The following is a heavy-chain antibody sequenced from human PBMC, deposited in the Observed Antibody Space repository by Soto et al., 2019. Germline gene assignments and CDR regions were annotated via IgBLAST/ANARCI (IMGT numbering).Heavy chain of an antibody. D-gene: IGHD2-2*01. Sequence: EVQLLESGGGLVQPGGSLRLSCAASGFTFSSYAMSWVRQAPGKGLEWVSAISGSGGSTYYADSVKGRFTISRDNSKNALYLQMNSLRAEDTAVYYCAKDSLKYQLLLVYDFDYWGQGTLVTVSS. J-gene: IGHJ4*02. CDR3: AKDSLKYQLLLVYDFDY. CDR1: GFTFSSYA. V-gene: IGHV3-23*01. CDR2: ISGSGGST.